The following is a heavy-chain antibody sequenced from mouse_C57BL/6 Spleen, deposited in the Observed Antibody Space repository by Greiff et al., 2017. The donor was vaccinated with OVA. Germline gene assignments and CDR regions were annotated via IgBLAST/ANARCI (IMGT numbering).Heavy chain of an antibody. V-gene: IGHV14-3*01. CDR2: IDPANGNT. CDR3: AREATWDYFDY. Sequence: VQLKESVAELVRPGASVKLSCTASGFNIKNTYMPWVKPRPEQGLEWIGRIDPANGNTKYAPKIQGKATITADTSSNTAYLQLSSLTSEDTAIYYCAREATWDYFDYWGQGTTLTVSA. D-gene: IGHD3-2*02. CDR1: GFNIKNTY. J-gene: IGHJ2*01.